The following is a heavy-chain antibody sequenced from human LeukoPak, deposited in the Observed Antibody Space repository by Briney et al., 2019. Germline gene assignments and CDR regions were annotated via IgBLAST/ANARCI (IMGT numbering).Heavy chain of an antibody. CDR1: GFTFSSYS. D-gene: IGHD3-3*01. CDR3: ARDILRFHNWFDP. CDR2: ISSSSSYI. Sequence: GGSLRLSCAASGFTFSSYSMNWVRQAPGKGLEWVSSISSSSSYIYYADSVKGRSTISRDNAKNSLYLQMNSLRAEDTAVYYRARDILRFHNWFDPWGQGTLVTVSS. J-gene: IGHJ5*02. V-gene: IGHV3-21*01.